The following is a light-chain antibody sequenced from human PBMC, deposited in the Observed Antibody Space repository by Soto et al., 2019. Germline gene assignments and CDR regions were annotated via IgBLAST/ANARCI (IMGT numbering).Light chain of an antibody. CDR2: EVI. J-gene: IGLJ2*01. CDR3: TSYAGNNNLV. CDR1: DSNY. V-gene: IGLV2-8*01. Sequence: QSVLTQPPSASGSPGQSFTISCTGTDSNYVSWYQQHPGKAPKLLIYEVIKRPSGVPDRFSGSKSGNTASLTVSGLQAENEADYHCTSYAGNNNLVFGGGTKLTVL.